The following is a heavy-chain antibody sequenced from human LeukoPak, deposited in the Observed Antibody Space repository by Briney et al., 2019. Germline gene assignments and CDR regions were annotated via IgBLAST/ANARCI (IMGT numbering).Heavy chain of an antibody. V-gene: IGHV4-61*02. Sequence: SQTLSLTCTVSGGSISSGSYYWSWIRQPAGKGLEWIGRIYTSGSTKYNPSLKNRVTISVDTSKNQFSLKLSSVTAADTAVYYCARRLPGFLVRGVLNGNWFDPWGQGTLVTVSS. CDR3: ARRLPGFLVRGVLNGNWFDP. CDR2: IYTSGST. CDR1: GGSISSGSYY. D-gene: IGHD3-10*01. J-gene: IGHJ5*02.